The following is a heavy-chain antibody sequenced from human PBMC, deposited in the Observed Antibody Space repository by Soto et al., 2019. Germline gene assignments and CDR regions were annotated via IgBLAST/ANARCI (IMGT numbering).Heavy chain of an antibody. CDR1: GFTVSNNY. J-gene: IGHJ4*02. D-gene: IGHD6-13*01. Sequence: EVQLVESGGGLIQPGGSLRLSCAVSGFTVSNNYMRWVRQAPGKGLEWVSLIYSGGNTHYADSVKGRFTISRDNSKNTLFLQMNSLRVEDTAVSYCARDPPGIAASGAGGWGQGTLVTVSS. V-gene: IGHV3-53*01. CDR3: ARDPPGIAASGAGG. CDR2: IYSGGNT.